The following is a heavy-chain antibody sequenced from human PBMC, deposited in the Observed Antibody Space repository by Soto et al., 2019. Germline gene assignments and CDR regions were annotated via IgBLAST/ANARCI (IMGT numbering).Heavy chain of an antibody. Sequence: SVKVSCKASGGTFSSYAISWVRQAPGQGLEWMGGIIPIFGTANYAQKFQGRVTITADESTSTAYMELSSLRSEDTAVYYCATLDQYSYCSDHPGYYYYGMDVWGQGTTVTVSS. V-gene: IGHV1-69*13. CDR2: IIPIFGTA. CDR1: GGTFSSYA. J-gene: IGHJ6*02. D-gene: IGHD5-18*01. CDR3: ATLDQYSYCSDHPGYYYYGMDV.